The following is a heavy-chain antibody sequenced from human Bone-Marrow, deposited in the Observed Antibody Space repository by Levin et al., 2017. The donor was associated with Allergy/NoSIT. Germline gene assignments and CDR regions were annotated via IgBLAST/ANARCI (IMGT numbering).Heavy chain of an antibody. J-gene: IGHJ4*02. D-gene: IGHD4-23*01. CDR2: ISGSGGST. V-gene: IGHV3-23*01. CDR3: AKDLPDQRGGKDPPGY. Sequence: GGSLRLSCAASGFTFSSYAMSWVRQAPGKGLEWVSAISGSGGSTYYADSVKGRFTISRDNSKNTLYLQMNSLRAEDTAVYYCAKDLPDQRGGKDPPGYWGQGTLVTVSS. CDR1: GFTFSSYA.